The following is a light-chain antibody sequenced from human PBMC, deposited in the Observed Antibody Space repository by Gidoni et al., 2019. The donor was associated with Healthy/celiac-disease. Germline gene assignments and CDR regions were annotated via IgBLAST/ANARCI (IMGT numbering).Light chain of an antibody. CDR2: AAS. CDR3: QQSYSTPMYT. V-gene: IGKV1-39*01. Sequence: DIHITQSPSSLSASVGDRVTIPCRASQSISSYLNWYQQKPGKAPKLLIYAASSLQSGVPSRFSGSGPGTDFTLTTSSLQPEDFATYYCQQSYSTPMYTFGQGTKLEIK. CDR1: QSISSY. J-gene: IGKJ2*01.